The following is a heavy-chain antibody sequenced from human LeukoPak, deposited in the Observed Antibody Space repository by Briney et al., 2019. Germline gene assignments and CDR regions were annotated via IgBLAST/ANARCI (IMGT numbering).Heavy chain of an antibody. Sequence: GGSLRLSCAASGFTFSSYGMHWVRQAPGKGLEWVSSISAGGGTTYYADSVKGRFTTSRDNSKNTLYLQMNSLRAEDTALYYCAKGSEYSSGPFDYWGQGTLVTVSS. CDR2: ISAGGGTT. D-gene: IGHD6-19*01. CDR1: GFTFSSYG. J-gene: IGHJ4*02. V-gene: IGHV3-23*01. CDR3: AKGSEYSSGPFDY.